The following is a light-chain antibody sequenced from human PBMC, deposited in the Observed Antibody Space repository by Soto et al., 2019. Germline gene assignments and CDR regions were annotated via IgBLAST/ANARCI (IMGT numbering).Light chain of an antibody. CDR2: GAS. J-gene: IGKJ1*01. V-gene: IGKV3-15*01. CDR1: QSVSSN. Sequence: EIVMTQSTATLSVSPGERATLSCRASQSVSSNLAWYQQKPGQAPRLLIYGASTRATGIPARFSGSGSGTEFTLTISILQSEDFAVYYCQQYNNWPPLTFGQGTKVEIK. CDR3: QQYNNWPPLT.